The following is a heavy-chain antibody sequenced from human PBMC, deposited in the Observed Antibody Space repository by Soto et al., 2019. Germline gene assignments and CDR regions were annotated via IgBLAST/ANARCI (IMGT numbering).Heavy chain of an antibody. J-gene: IGHJ4*02. CDR1: GFTFSDYY. D-gene: IGHD6-13*01. CDR2: ISSSSSYT. Sequence: QVQLVEAGGGLGRPGGSLRLSCAASGFTFSDYYMSWIRQAPGKGLEWVSYISSSSSYTNYADSVKGRFTISRDNAKNSLYLQMNSLRAEDTAVYYCARAPGYSSSWYFVYWGQGTLVTVSS. V-gene: IGHV3-11*05. CDR3: ARAPGYSSSWYFVY.